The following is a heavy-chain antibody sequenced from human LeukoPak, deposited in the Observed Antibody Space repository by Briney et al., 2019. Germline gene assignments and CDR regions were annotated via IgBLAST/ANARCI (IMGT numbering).Heavy chain of an antibody. CDR3: ARLLRYSSSWFYWYFDL. V-gene: IGHV4-34*01. Sequence: SETLSLTCTVSGGSISSYYWSWVRQPPGKGLEWIGEINHSGSTNYNPSLKSRVTISVDTSKNQFSLKLSSVTAADTAVYYCARLLRYSSSWFYWYFDLWGRGTLVTVSS. CDR1: GGSISSYY. CDR2: INHSGST. J-gene: IGHJ2*01. D-gene: IGHD6-13*01.